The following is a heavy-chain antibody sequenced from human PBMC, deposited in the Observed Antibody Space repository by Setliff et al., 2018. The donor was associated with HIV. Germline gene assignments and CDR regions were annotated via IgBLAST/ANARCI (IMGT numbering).Heavy chain of an antibody. CDR3: ARARGRAQSSYYFDY. V-gene: IGHV4-59*01. Sequence: PSETLSLTCSVPSGSISVYYWSWVRQPPGRGLEWIGYVSYSGSTSYNPTLNSRVTMSVDTSRDQFSLKLSSVTAADTAVYYCARARGRAQSSYYFDYWGQGRLVTV. D-gene: IGHD3-16*02. CDR1: SGSISVYY. CDR2: VSYSGST. J-gene: IGHJ4*02.